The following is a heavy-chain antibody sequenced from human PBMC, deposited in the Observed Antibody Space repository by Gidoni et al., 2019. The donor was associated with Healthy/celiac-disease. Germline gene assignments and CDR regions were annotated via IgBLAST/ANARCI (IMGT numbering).Heavy chain of an antibody. CDR1: GYTFTSYG. J-gene: IGHJ6*02. CDR2: ISAYNGNT. CDR3: ARDLEDIVATTLNYYYYGMDV. D-gene: IGHD5-12*01. V-gene: IGHV1-18*01. Sequence: QVQLVQSGAEVKKPGASVKVYCKASGYTFTSYGISWVRQAPGQGLEWMGWISAYNGNTNYAQKLQGRVTMTTDTSTSTAYMELRSLRSDDTAVYYCARDLEDIVATTLNYYYYGMDVWGQGTTVTVSS.